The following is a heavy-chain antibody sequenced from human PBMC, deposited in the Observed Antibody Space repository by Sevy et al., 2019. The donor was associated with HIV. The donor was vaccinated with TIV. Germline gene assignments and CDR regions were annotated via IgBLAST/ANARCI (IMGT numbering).Heavy chain of an antibody. D-gene: IGHD5-12*01. CDR2: ISAYNGNT. CDR3: ARFLSGYDYFDY. V-gene: IGHV1-18*01. CDR1: GYTFTSYG. Sequence: ASVKVSCKASGYTFTSYGISWVRQAPGQGLEWMGWISAYNGNTNYSQKLQGRVTMTTDTSTSTAYMELRSLRSDDTAVYYCARFLSGYDYFDYWGQGTLVTVSS. J-gene: IGHJ4*02.